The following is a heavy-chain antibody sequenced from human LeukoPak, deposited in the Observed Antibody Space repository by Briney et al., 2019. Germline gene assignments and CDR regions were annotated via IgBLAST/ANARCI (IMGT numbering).Heavy chain of an antibody. D-gene: IGHD3-22*01. CDR1: GGSISTYY. J-gene: IGHJ3*01. CDR2: VHYSGST. V-gene: IGHV4-59*01. CDR3: ARGSGTYYAGAFGL. Sequence: SETLSLTCSVSGGSISTYYWNWIRQPPGKGLEWIGYVHYSGSTFYNPSLKSRVTTSVDASKKQLSLKLSSVTAADTAVYYCARGSGTYYAGAFGLWGQGTLVTVSS.